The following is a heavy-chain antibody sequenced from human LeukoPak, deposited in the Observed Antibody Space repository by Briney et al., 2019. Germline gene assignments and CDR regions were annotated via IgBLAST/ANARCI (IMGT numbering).Heavy chain of an antibody. CDR2: ISYDGSNK. Sequence: GGSLRLSCAASGFTFSSYGMHWVRQAPGKGLERVAVISYDGSNKYYAHSVKGRFTISRDNSKNTVYLQMNSLRAEDTAVYYCARDYCSSTSCYVMDYYYYMDVWGKGTTVTVS. J-gene: IGHJ6*03. D-gene: IGHD2-2*01. V-gene: IGHV3-30*03. CDR3: ARDYCSSTSCYVMDYYYYMDV. CDR1: GFTFSSYG.